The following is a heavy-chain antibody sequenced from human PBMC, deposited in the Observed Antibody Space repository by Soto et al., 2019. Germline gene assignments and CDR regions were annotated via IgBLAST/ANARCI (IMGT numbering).Heavy chain of an antibody. J-gene: IGHJ5*02. CDR2: MNPNSGNT. CDR1: GYTFTSYD. D-gene: IGHD3-3*01. CDR3: ARGYKLRFLECYPNWFDP. Sequence: QVQLVQSGAEVKKPGASVKVSCKASGYTFTSYDINWVRQATGQGLEWMGWMNPNSGNTGYAQKFQGRVTMTRNTSISTAYMELSSLRSEDTAVYYCARGYKLRFLECYPNWFDPWGQGTLVTVSS. V-gene: IGHV1-8*01.